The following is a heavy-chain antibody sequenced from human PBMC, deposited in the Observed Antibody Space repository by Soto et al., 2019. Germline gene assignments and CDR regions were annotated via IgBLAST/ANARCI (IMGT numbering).Heavy chain of an antibody. V-gene: IGHV3-33*01. CDR2: IWYDGSNK. D-gene: IGHD6-13*01. CDR3: ARDSSSWPRLGINYYYYYGMDV. Sequence: PGGSLRLSCAASGFTFSSYGMHWVRQAPGKGLEWVAVIWYDGSNKYYADSVKGRFTISRDNSKNTLYLQMNSLRAEDTAVYYCARDSSSWPRLGINYYYYYGMDVWGQGTTVTVSS. J-gene: IGHJ6*02. CDR1: GFTFSSYG.